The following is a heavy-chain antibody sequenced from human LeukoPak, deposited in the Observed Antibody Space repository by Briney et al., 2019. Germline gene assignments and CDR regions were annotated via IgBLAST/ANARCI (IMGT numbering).Heavy chain of an antibody. CDR3: AREPAAGSGNY. CDR2: IYTSGST. V-gene: IGHV4-61*02. J-gene: IGHJ4*02. Sequence: SETLSLTCTVSGGSISIGNYYWSWIRQPAGKGLEWIGRIYTSGSTNYNPSLKSRVTISVDTSKNQFSLKLSSVTAADTAVYYCAREPAAGSGNYWGQGTLVTVSS. D-gene: IGHD3-10*01. CDR1: GGSISIGNYY.